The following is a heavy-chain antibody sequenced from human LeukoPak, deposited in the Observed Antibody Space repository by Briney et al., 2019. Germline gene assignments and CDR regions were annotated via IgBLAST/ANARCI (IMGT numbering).Heavy chain of an antibody. D-gene: IGHD3-22*01. Sequence: ASVKVSCKASGYTFTSYYMHWVRQAPGQGLEWMGIINPSGGTTSYAQKFRGRVTMTRDTSTSTVYMELSSLRSEDTAVSYCARGPTYYYDSSGYSEAWYFDLWGRGTLVTVSS. CDR1: GYTFTSYY. J-gene: IGHJ2*01. V-gene: IGHV1-46*01. CDR3: ARGPTYYYDSSGYSEAWYFDL. CDR2: INPSGGTT.